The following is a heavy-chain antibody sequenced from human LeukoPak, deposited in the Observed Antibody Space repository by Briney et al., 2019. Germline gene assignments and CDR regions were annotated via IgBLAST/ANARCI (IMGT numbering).Heavy chain of an antibody. CDR3: ARDDSMIVVVSFDY. Sequence: ASVKVSCKASGYTFTSYGISWVRQAPGQGLESMGWNSAYNGNTNYAQKLQGRVTMTTDTSTSTAYMELRSLRSDDTAVYYCARDDSMIVVVSFDYWGQGTLVTVSS. CDR2: NSAYNGNT. V-gene: IGHV1-18*01. CDR1: GYTFTSYG. D-gene: IGHD3-22*01. J-gene: IGHJ4*02.